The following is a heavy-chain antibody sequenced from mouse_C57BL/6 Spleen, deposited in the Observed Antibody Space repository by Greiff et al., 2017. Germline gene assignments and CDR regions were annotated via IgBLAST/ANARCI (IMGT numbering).Heavy chain of an antibody. CDR3: ARQNGYGAMDY. CDR2: ISSGGSYT. V-gene: IGHV5-6*01. J-gene: IGHJ4*01. D-gene: IGHD2-10*02. CDR1: GFTFSSYG. Sequence: EVKLVESGGDLVKPGGSLKLSCAASGFTFSSYGMSWVRQTPDKRLEWVATISSGGSYTYYPDSVKGRFTISRDNAKNTLYLQMSSLKSEDTDMYYCARQNGYGAMDYWGQGTSVTVSS.